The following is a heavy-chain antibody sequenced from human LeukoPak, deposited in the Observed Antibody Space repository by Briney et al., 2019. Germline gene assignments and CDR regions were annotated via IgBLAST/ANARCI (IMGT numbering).Heavy chain of an antibody. CDR3: ARDQGLAVAGRNWFDP. J-gene: IGHJ5*02. D-gene: IGHD6-19*01. Sequence: SEKVSCKASGGTFSSYAISWVRQAPGQGLEWMGGIIPIFGTANYAQKFQGRVTITTDESTSTAYMELSSLRSEDTAVYYCARDQGLAVAGRNWFDPWGQGTLVTVSS. CDR2: IIPIFGTA. CDR1: GGTFSSYA. V-gene: IGHV1-69*05.